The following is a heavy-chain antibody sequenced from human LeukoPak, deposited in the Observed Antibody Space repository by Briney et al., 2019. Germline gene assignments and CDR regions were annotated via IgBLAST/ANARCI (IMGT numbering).Heavy chain of an antibody. CDR1: GFTISSYV. V-gene: IGHV3-64*01. D-gene: IGHD1/OR15-1a*01. CDR2: ISSNGGST. J-gene: IGHJ6*03. CDR3: ARVKVTVEQNYYYYYYMDV. Sequence: GGSLRLSCAASGFTISSYVMHWVRQAPGKGLEYVSAISSNGGSTYYANSVKGRFTISRDNSKNTLYLQMGSLRAEDMAVYYCARVKVTVEQNYYYYYYMDVWGKGTTVTVSS.